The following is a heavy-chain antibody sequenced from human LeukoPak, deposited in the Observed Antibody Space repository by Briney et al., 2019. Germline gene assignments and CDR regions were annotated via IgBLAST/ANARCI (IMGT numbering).Heavy chain of an antibody. D-gene: IGHD1-1*01. Sequence: ASVKVSCKASGYSFSNFGISWVRQAPAQGLEWVAWIIAVTGITNYAQKFQGRVTVTTDTSTSTAYMELSGLRSDDTAVYYCARDNDHGTFQAENYWGPGTLVTVSS. CDR3: ARDNDHGTFQAENY. CDR2: IIAVTGIT. V-gene: IGHV1-18*01. CDR1: GYSFSNFG. J-gene: IGHJ4*02.